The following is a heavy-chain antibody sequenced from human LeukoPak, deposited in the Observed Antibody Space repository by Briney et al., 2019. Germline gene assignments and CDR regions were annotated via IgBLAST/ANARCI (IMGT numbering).Heavy chain of an antibody. Sequence: GASVKVSCKASGYSFTSNYIHWVRQAPGQGLEWMGRINPNSGGTNYAQKFQGRVTMTRDTSISTAYMELSRLRSDDTAVYYCASGYSSGPVEYYYYYGMDVWGQGTTVTVSS. CDR3: ASGYSSGPVEYYYYYGMDV. D-gene: IGHD6-19*01. CDR1: GYSFTSNY. J-gene: IGHJ6*02. CDR2: INPNSGGT. V-gene: IGHV1-2*06.